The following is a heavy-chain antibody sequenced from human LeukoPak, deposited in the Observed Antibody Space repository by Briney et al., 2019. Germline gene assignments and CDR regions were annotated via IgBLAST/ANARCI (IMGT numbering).Heavy chain of an antibody. Sequence: SETLSLTCTVSGGSISNFYWSWIRQPPGKGLEWIGYIYYSGSTNYNPSLKSRVTISVDPSKNQFSLRLSSVTAADTAVYYCASERSYGMDVWGQGTTVTVSS. CDR2: IYYSGST. CDR3: ASERSYGMDV. J-gene: IGHJ6*02. V-gene: IGHV4-59*01. CDR1: GGSISNFY.